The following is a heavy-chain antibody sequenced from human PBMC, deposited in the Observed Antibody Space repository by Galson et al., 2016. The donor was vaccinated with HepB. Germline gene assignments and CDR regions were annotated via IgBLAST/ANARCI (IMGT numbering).Heavy chain of an antibody. Sequence: PALVKPTQTLTLTCTFSGFSLSTSGVSVGWVRQPPGKALEWLALIYWNDDKHYSPFLKSRLTITKDTSKNQVVLTMINMDPLDTGTYYCANRRLLDFLYGPPWGQGTLVTVSS. D-gene: IGHD2-8*01. J-gene: IGHJ5*02. CDR3: ANRRLLDFLYGPP. CDR2: IYWNDDK. CDR1: GFSLSTSGVS. V-gene: IGHV2-5*01.